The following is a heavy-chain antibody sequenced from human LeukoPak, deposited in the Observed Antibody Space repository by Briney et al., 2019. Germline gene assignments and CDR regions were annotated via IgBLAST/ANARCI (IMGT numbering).Heavy chain of an antibody. D-gene: IGHD2-2*01. CDR1: GGSFSGYY. V-gene: IGHV4-34*01. J-gene: IGHJ4*02. Sequence: SETLSLTWAVYGGSFSGYYWSWIRQPPGKGMEWIVVINHSGRNNYNPSPKRGVTISVDKSQNQFSRKLSSGTAGDTPCYYFGRAGYYQLRAFDDWGQGTLVTVSS. CDR3: GRAGYYQLRAFDD. CDR2: INHSGRN.